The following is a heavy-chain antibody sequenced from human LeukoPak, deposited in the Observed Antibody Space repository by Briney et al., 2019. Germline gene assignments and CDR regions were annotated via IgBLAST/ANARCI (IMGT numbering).Heavy chain of an antibody. D-gene: IGHD6-19*01. J-gene: IGHJ5*02. Sequence: SETLSLTCTVSGGSISSHYWSWIRQPPGKGLEWIAYIFYSGSTNYNPSLRNRVTISVDKSKNQFSLKLTSVTAADTAVYYCTREIAVSDNWFDPWGQGTLVTVSS. CDR1: GGSISSHY. CDR3: TREIAVSDNWFDP. CDR2: IFYSGST. V-gene: IGHV4-59*11.